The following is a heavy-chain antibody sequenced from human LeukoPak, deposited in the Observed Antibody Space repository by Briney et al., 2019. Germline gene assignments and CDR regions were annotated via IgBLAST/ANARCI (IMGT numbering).Heavy chain of an antibody. CDR1: GYSFNAYG. J-gene: IGHJ4*02. CDR3: ARGRWVEGSDY. V-gene: IGHV1-18*01. D-gene: IGHD4-23*01. CDR2: LDSYNGIT. Sequence: ASVKVSCKASGYSFNAYGICWVRQAPGQGLEWMGWLDSYNGITKSAPKFQGRVTMTTDTSTTTVYMELRNLRSDDTAVYYCARGRWVEGSDYWGQGSLVIVSS.